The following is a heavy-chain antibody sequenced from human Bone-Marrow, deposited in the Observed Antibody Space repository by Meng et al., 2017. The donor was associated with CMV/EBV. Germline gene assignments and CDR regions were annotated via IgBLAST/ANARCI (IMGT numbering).Heavy chain of an antibody. V-gene: IGHV3-7*01. CDR3: ARICVTGAACYHFDY. CDR1: GFTFSSYW. CDR2: IKQDGSEK. Sequence: GGSLRLSCAASGFTFSSYWMSWVRQAPGKGLEWVANIKQDGSEKYYVDSVKGRFTVSRDNAKNSLDLQMNSLRVDDTAVYYCARICVTGAACYHFDYWGQGTLVTVSS. D-gene: IGHD1-14*01. J-gene: IGHJ4*02.